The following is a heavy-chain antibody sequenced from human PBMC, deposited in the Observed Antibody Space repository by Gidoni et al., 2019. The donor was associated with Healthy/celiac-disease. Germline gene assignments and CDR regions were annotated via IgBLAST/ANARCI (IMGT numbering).Heavy chain of an antibody. CDR2: INPNSGGT. CDR3: ARGGAGYCSGGSCYSGAFDI. CDR1: GYTFTGYY. J-gene: IGHJ3*02. D-gene: IGHD2-15*01. Sequence: QVQLVQSGAEVKKPGASVKVSCQASGYTFTGYYMHWVRQAPGQGREWMGWINPNSGGTNYAQKFQGWVTMTRDTSISTAYMELSRLRSDDTAVYYCARGGAGYCSGGSCYSGAFDIWGQGTMVTVSS. V-gene: IGHV1-2*04.